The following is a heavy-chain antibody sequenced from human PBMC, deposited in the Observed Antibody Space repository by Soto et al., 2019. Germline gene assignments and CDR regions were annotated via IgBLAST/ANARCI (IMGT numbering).Heavy chain of an antibody. J-gene: IGHJ4*02. CDR2: INNSGGST. Sequence: EVLLLDSGGGLVQPGGSLRLSCAASGFTFSNYAMTWVRQAPGKGLEWVSTINNSGGSTYYADSVKGRFTISRDNSKNTLYLQVNSLRAEDTAVYYCAKERLGRGVDYWGQGTLVTVSS. CDR1: GFTFSNYA. V-gene: IGHV3-23*01. CDR3: AKERLGRGVDY. D-gene: IGHD3-10*01.